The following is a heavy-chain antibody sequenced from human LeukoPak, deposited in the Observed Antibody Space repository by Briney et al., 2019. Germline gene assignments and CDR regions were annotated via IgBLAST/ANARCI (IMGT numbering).Heavy chain of an antibody. CDR1: GFTFSSYG. V-gene: IGHV3-30*18. CDR3: ANWDI. CDR2: ISYDGSNK. J-gene: IGHJ3*02. Sequence: PGGSLRLSCAASGFTFSSYGMHWVRQAPGKGLEWVAVISYDGSNKYYADSVKGRFTISRDNSKNTLYLQMNSLRAEDTAAYYCANWDIWGQGTMVTVSS.